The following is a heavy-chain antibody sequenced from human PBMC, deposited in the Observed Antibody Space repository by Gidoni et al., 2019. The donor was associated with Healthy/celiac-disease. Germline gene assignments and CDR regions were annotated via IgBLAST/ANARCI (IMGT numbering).Heavy chain of an antibody. J-gene: IGHJ3*02. CDR1: GGSISSSSYY. V-gene: IGHV4-39*01. D-gene: IGHD6-25*01. CDR2: IYYSGST. Sequence: QLQLQDSGPGLVKPSETLSLPCTVSGGSISSSSYYWGWIRQPPGKGLEWIGSIYYSGSTYYNPSLKSRVTISVDTSKNQFSLKLSSVTAADTAVYYCAIPPGQVAPSGLQVAFDIWGQGTMVTVSS. CDR3: AIPPGQVAPSGLQVAFDI.